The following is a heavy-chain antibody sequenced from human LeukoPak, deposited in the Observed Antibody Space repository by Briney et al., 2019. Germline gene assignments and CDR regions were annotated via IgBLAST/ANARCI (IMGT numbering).Heavy chain of an antibody. CDR1: GFTFSSYS. J-gene: IGHJ4*02. D-gene: IGHD3-9*01. CDR2: ISSSSSYI. Sequence: GGSLRLSCAASGFTFSSYSMNWVRQAPGKGLEWVSSISSSSSYIYYADSVKGRFTISRDNAKNSLYLQMNSLRAEDTAVYYCARHYDILTGYYVWGQGTLVTVSS. CDR3: ARHYDILTGYYV. V-gene: IGHV3-21*01.